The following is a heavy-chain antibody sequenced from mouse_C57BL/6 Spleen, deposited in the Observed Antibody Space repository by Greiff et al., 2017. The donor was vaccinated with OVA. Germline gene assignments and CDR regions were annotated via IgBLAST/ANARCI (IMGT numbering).Heavy chain of an antibody. J-gene: IGHJ1*03. CDR2: IYPRDGST. CDR1: GYTFTSYD. D-gene: IGHD2-1*01. V-gene: IGHV1-85*01. CDR3: ARKDYGNYLWYFDV. Sequence: QVQLKQSGPELVKPGASVKLSCKASGYTFTSYDINWVKQRPGQGLEWIGWIYPRDGSTKYNEKFKGKATLTVDTSSSTAYMELHSLTSEDSAVYFCARKDYGNYLWYFDVWGTGTTVTVSS.